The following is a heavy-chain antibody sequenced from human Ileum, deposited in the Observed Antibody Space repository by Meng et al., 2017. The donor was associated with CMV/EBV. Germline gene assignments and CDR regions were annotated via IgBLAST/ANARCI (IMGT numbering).Heavy chain of an antibody. CDR2: INHSGST. V-gene: IGHV4-34*01. CDR1: GGSFSGYY. CDR3: ARRNDFWSGYYGDFEY. Sequence: YGGSFSGYYWSWIRQPPGKGLEWIGEINHSGSTNYNPSLKSRVTISVDTSKNQFSLKLSSVTAADTAVYYCARRNDFWSGYYGDFEYWGQGTLVTVSS. J-gene: IGHJ4*02. D-gene: IGHD3-3*01.